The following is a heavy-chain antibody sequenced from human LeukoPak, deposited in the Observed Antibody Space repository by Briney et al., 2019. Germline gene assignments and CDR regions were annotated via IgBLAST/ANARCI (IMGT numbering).Heavy chain of an antibody. CDR3: ARAAVTLELLSEHYYFDY. J-gene: IGHJ4*02. V-gene: IGHV3-11*06. D-gene: IGHD2-21*01. Sequence: GGSLRLSCAASGFPFSGFYMTWIRQAPGKGPEWLSDISSSGDYTDYADSVKGRFIISRDNTKNSLYLQMTSLRAEDTAVYYCARAAVTLELLSEHYYFDYWGQGVLVTVSS. CDR1: GFPFSGFY. CDR2: ISSSGDYT.